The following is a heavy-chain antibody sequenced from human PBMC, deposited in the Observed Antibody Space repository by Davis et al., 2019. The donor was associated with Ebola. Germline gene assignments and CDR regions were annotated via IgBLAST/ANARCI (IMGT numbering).Heavy chain of an antibody. J-gene: IGHJ6*02. V-gene: IGHV3-21*01. CDR3: ARDKFYYDSSGYGYYYGMDV. Sequence: GESLKISCAAYGFTFSSYSMNWVRQAPGKGLEWVSSIGSSSSYIYYADSVKGRFTISSDNAKKSLYLHMNSLRAEDTAVYYCARDKFYYDSSGYGYYYGMDVWGQGTTVTVSS. CDR2: IGSSSSYI. CDR1: GFTFSSYS. D-gene: IGHD3-22*01.